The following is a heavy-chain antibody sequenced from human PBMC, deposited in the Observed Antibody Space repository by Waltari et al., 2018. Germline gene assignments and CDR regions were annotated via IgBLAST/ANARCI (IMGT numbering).Heavy chain of an antibody. CDR2: MNPGDCDT. J-gene: IGHJ4*02. V-gene: IGHV5-51*03. CDR3: ARALTWGGCYSGGSWCLGN. CDR1: GYSSTSYW. Sequence: EVQLVQSGAEVQKPGESLKISCKGPGYSSTSYWIGWVRQTTGKGLEWMGFMNPGDCDTGYGPSFQGKVTISADKSITTAYLQWSSLKASDTAMYYCARALTWGGCYSGGSWCLGNWVQGTLVTVSS. D-gene: IGHD2-15*01.